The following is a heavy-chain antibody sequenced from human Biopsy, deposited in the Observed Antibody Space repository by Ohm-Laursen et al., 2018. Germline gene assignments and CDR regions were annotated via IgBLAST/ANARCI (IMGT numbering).Heavy chain of an antibody. V-gene: IGHV4-59*12. D-gene: IGHD3-16*01. Sequence: TLSLTCTVSRDSISNYYWTWIRQSPGKGLEWIGYIYYTGSTNYNPSVKSRVTISVDTSKNQFSLKLNSVTAADTAVYYCARLTGDYIWGNWRINHDPFDIWDQGTSVTVSS. CDR3: ARLTGDYIWGNWRINHDPFDI. CDR2: IYYTGST. CDR1: RDSISNYY. J-gene: IGHJ3*02.